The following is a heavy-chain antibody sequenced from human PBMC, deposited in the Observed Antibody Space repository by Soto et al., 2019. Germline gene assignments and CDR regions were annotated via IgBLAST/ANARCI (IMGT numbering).Heavy chain of an antibody. Sequence: QVQLVGSGGGVVQPGRSLRLSCAASGFTFSGYGMHWVRQAPGKGLEWVAVISYDGSSKYYADSVKGRFTISRDNSKNTLYLQVNSLRPEDTAVYYCARAGVWESYDPIAEYFQHWGQGTLVTVSS. CDR3: ARAGVWESYDPIAEYFQH. J-gene: IGHJ1*01. CDR1: GFTFSGYG. V-gene: IGHV3-30*03. D-gene: IGHD3-16*01. CDR2: ISYDGSSK.